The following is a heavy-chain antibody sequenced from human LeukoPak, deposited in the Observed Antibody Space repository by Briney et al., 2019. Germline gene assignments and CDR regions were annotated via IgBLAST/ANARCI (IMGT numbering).Heavy chain of an antibody. D-gene: IGHD3-10*01. CDR1: GDSFSNTYYY. J-gene: IGHJ6*02. V-gene: IGHV4-39*01. CDR2: MSYGAST. CDR3: ARQYGSGGHNAMDV. Sequence: PSETLSLTCTVSGDSFSNTYYYWAWIRQTPGKGLEWIGSMSYGASTDYNPSLQSRVTTSVDTSKNQFSLKLNSVTAADAAVYYCARQYGSGGHNAMDVWDQGTTVTVSS.